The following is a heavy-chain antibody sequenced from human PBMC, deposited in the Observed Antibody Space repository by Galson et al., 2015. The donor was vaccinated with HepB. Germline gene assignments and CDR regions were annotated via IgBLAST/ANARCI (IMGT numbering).Heavy chain of an antibody. V-gene: IGHV4-30-4*01. CDR1: GGSIISDEYY. D-gene: IGHD3-22*01. CDR2: VYYIEHT. CDR3: ARDPITMIVNWFDP. J-gene: IGHJ5*02. Sequence: TLSLTCTVSGGSIISDEYYWSWIRQPPGKGLEWVGYVYYIEHTYYNPSLTSRVSISVDTSKNQLSLKLSSVTVADTAVYYCARDPITMIVNWFDPWGQGTLVTVSS.